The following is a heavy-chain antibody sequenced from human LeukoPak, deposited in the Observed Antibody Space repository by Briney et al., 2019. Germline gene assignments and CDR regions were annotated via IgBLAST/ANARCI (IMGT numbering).Heavy chain of an antibody. J-gene: IGHJ4*02. CDR1: GYSFTSYW. CDR2: IYPSDSDT. D-gene: IGHD6-13*01. V-gene: IGHV5-51*01. CDR3: ARQLAAADYFDY. Sequence: GESLKISCKGSGYSFTSYWLGWVRQMPRKGLEWMGIIYPSDSDTRYSPSFQGRVTISADKSISTAYLQWSSLKASDTAMYYCARQLAAADYFDYWGQGTLVTVSS.